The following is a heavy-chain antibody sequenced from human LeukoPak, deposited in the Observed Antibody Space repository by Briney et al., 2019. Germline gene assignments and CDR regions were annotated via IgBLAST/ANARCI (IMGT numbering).Heavy chain of an antibody. D-gene: IGHD6-19*01. CDR2: INHSGSP. J-gene: IGHJ4*02. CDR3: AGGRIAVAGTGY. CDR1: GGSFSGYY. V-gene: IGHV4-34*01. Sequence: SETLSLTCAVYGGSFSGYYWSWIRQPPGKGLEWIGEINHSGSPNYNPSLKSRVPISVDTSKTQFSLKLSSVTAADTAVYYCAGGRIAVAGTGYWGQGTLVTVSS.